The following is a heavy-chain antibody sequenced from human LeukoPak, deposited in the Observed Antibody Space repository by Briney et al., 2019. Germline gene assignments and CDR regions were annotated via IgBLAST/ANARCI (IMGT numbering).Heavy chain of an antibody. CDR1: GGTFSSYA. D-gene: IGHD1-26*01. V-gene: IGHV1-69*05. Sequence: GASVKVSCKASGGTFSSYAISWVRQAPGQGLEWMGGIIPIFGTANYAQKFQGRVTMTRDMSTSTVYMELSSLRSEDTAVYYCARVGGSLMKLNWFDPWGQGTLVTVSS. CDR3: ARVGGSLMKLNWFDP. J-gene: IGHJ5*02. CDR2: IIPIFGTA.